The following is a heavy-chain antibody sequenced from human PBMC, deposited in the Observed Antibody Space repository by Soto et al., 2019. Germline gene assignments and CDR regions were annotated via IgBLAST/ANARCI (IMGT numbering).Heavy chain of an antibody. Sequence: PSETLSLTCAVSGYSISSGYSWAWIRQPPGKGLEWIGSIYHSGSTFYNPSLKIRVTISVDTSKNQFSLNLTYVTAADTAVYYCVRNSGSYWGFFDYWGQGTLVTVSS. CDR3: VRNSGSYWGFFDY. CDR1: GYSISSGYS. V-gene: IGHV4-38-2*01. J-gene: IGHJ4*02. D-gene: IGHD1-26*01. CDR2: IYHSGST.